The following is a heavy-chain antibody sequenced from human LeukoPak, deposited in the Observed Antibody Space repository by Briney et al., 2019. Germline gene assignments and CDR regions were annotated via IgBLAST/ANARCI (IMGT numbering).Heavy chain of an antibody. CDR1: GFTFSSYA. Sequence: PGGSLRLFCAASGFTFSSYAMHWVRQAPGKGLEWVAVISYDGSNKYYADSVKGRFTISRDNSKNTLYLQMNSLRAEDTAVYYCARDRVVAAFDYWGQGTLVTVSS. CDR3: ARDRVVAAFDY. J-gene: IGHJ4*02. D-gene: IGHD2-15*01. CDR2: ISYDGSNK. V-gene: IGHV3-30*04.